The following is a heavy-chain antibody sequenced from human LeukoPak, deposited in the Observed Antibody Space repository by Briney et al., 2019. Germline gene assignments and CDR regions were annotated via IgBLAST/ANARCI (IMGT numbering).Heavy chain of an antibody. CDR1: GFTFSSYA. D-gene: IGHD6-6*01. Sequence: GSLRLSCAASGFTFSSYAMSWIRQPPGKGLEWIGEINHSGSTNYNPSLKSRVTISVDTSKNQFSLKLSSVTAADTAVYYCARAGFALAPHRGTPFDYWGQGTLVTVSS. J-gene: IGHJ4*02. CDR3: ARAGFALAPHRGTPFDY. CDR2: INHSGST. V-gene: IGHV4-34*01.